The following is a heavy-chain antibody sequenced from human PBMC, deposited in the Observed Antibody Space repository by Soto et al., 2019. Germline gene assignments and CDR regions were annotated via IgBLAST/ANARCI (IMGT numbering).Heavy chain of an antibody. J-gene: IGHJ4*02. CDR1: GDSISSSSHY. D-gene: IGHD6-25*01. Sequence: PSETLSLTCTVSGDSISSSSHYWGWIRQPPGKGLEWIGSIYYSGSTHYNPSLKSRVTISGDSSKNQFSLKVYSVTAADTAVYYFVKETASSGNYFLSWGEGVLVTVS. CDR3: VKETASSGNYFLS. V-gene: IGHV4-39*02. CDR2: IYYSGST.